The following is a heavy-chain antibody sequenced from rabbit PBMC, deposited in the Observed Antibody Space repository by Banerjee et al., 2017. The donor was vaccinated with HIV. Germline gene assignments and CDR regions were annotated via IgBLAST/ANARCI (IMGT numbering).Heavy chain of an antibody. Sequence: QSLEESGGDLVKPEGSLTLTCTASGFSFNSNAMCWVRQAPGKGLEWIACIDVSSGSTHYASWAKGRFTISKTSSTTVTLQMTSLTAADTATYFCARDLAGVIGWNFNLWGPGTLVTVS. CDR3: ARDLAGVIGWNFNL. V-gene: IGHV1S40*01. CDR2: IDVSSGST. J-gene: IGHJ4*01. D-gene: IGHD4-1*01. CDR1: GFSFNSNA.